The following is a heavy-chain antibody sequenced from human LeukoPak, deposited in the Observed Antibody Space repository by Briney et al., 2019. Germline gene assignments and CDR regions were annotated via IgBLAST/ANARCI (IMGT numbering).Heavy chain of an antibody. V-gene: IGHV4-4*07. Sequence: PSEPQSLTCTVSGNFFGDYYGSWLREPAGKGVEGIGRIYTSGSTTYNPSLKSRVTMSVDTSKSQLSLNLMSVTAADTAVYYCTRDPGATGEVKFDSWGQGTLVTVSS. D-gene: IGHD5-12*01. CDR1: GNFFGDYY. CDR2: IYTSGST. CDR3: TRDPGATGEVKFDS. J-gene: IGHJ5*01.